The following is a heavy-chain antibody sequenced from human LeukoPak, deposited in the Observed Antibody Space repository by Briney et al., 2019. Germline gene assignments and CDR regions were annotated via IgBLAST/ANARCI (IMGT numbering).Heavy chain of an antibody. CDR2: IYTGGSS. CDR3: ARGSSGARFDY. V-gene: IGHV4-4*07. CDR1: GDSISSYY. Sequence: SETLSLTCTVSGDSISSYYWSWIRQPAGKGLEWIGRIYTGGSSNYNPSLKSRVTMSANTSKNQFSLKLTSVTAADTAVYYCARGSSGARFDYWGQGTLVTVSS. D-gene: IGHD2-15*01. J-gene: IGHJ4*02.